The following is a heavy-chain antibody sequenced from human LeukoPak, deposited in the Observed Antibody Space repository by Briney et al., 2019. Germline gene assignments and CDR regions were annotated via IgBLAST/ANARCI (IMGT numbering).Heavy chain of an antibody. CDR1: GGTFSSYA. D-gene: IGHD2-15*01. Sequence: SVKVSCKACGGTFSSYAISWVRQAPGQGLEWMGRIIPIFGTANYAQTFQGRVTTTTDESPSTAYMELSSLRSEDTAVYYCARDRGDCSGGSCYRYYYYMDVWGKGTTVTVSS. V-gene: IGHV1-69*05. CDR2: IIPIFGTA. CDR3: ARDRGDCSGGSCYRYYYYMDV. J-gene: IGHJ6*03.